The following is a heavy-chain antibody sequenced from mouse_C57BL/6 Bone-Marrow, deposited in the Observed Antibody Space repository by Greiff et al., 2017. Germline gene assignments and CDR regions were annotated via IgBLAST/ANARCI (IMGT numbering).Heavy chain of an antibody. V-gene: IGHV10-1*01. CDR1: GFSFNTYA. J-gene: IGHJ3*01. D-gene: IGHD2-4*01. CDR2: IRRKSNNYET. CDR3: VRAGYDYAWFAY. Sequence: EVHLVESGGGLVQPKGSLKLSCAASGFSFNTYAMNWVRQAPGKGVEWVARIRRKSNNYETYYDVSVKDRFTISRYDTESMLYLRMNNLKTADTAMYYCVRAGYDYAWFAYWGQGTLVTVSA.